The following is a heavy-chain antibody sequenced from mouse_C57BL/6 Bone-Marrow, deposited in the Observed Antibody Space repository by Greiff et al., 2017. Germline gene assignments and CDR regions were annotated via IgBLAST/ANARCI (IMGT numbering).Heavy chain of an antibody. V-gene: IGHV1-69*01. CDR3: ARDMITTGGYYAMDY. CDR2: IDPSDSYT. D-gene: IGHD2-4*01. CDR1: GYTFTSYW. J-gene: IGHJ4*01. Sequence: VQLQQPGAELVMPGASVKLSCKASGYTFTSYWMHWVKQRPGQGLEWIGEIDPSDSYTNYNQKFKGKSTLTVDKSSSTAYMQRSSLTSEDSAVYYCARDMITTGGYYAMDYWGQGTSVTVSS.